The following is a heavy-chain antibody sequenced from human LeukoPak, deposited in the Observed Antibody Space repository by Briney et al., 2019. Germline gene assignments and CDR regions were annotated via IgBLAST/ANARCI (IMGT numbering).Heavy chain of an antibody. CDR1: GFTFSSYW. D-gene: IGHD2-8*01. V-gene: IGHV3-74*01. CDR2: INSDGSST. CDR3: ARGVARYCTNGVCYPLDY. J-gene: IGHJ4*02. Sequence: LAGGSLRLSCAASGFTFSSYWLHWVRQAPGKGLVWVSCINSDGSSTSYADSVKGRFTISRDNAKNTLYLQMNSLRAEDTAVCYCARGVARYCTNGVCYPLDYWGQGTLVTVSS.